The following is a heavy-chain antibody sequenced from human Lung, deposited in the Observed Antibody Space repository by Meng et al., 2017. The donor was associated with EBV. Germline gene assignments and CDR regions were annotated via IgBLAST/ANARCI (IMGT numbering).Heavy chain of an antibody. CDR3: TRDFED. Sequence: HVHLQSSVPGLVTPSQTLSLTFAITGDRFSSNSVTWNWIRQSPSRGLEWLGRTYYRSKWYNEYALSVKSRININSDTSKNQFSLQLNSVTPEDTAVYYCTRDFEDWGQGTLVTVSS. CDR2: TYYRSKWYN. V-gene: IGHV6-1*01. CDR1: GDRFSSNSVT. J-gene: IGHJ4*02.